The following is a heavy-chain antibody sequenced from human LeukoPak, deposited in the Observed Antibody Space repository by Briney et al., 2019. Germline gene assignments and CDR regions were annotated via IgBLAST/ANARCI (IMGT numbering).Heavy chain of an antibody. CDR2: ISGSGGST. V-gene: IGHV3-23*01. CDR1: GFTFSSYA. CDR3: AEDVSLRFLARFDP. D-gene: IGHD3-3*01. Sequence: PGGSLRLSCAASGFTFSSYAMSWVRQAPGKGLEWVSAISGSGGSTYYADSVKGRFTISRDNSKNTLYLQMNSLRAEDTAVYYCAEDVSLRFLARFDPWGQGTLVTVSS. J-gene: IGHJ5*02.